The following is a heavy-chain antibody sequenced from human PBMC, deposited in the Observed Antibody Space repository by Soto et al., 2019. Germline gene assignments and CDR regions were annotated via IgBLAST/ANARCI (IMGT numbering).Heavy chain of an antibody. D-gene: IGHD3-10*01. J-gene: IGHJ3*02. V-gene: IGHV1-69*06. Sequence: GASVKVSCKASGGTFSSYAISWVRQAPGQGLEWMGGIIPIFGTANYAQKFQGRVTITADKSTSTAYMELSSLRSEDTAVYYCARDPMAGAFDIWGQGTMVTVSS. CDR2: IIPIFGTA. CDR3: ARDPMAGAFDI. CDR1: GGTFSSYA.